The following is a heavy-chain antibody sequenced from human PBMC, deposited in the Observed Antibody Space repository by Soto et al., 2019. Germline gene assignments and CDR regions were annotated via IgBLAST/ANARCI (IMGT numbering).Heavy chain of an antibody. CDR3: VKDVVFWP. D-gene: IGHD2-15*01. CDR1: GYTFSNFG. CDR2: ISPNSEKT. Sequence: ASVKVSCKASGYTFSNFGISWVRQAPGEGLEWMGWISPNSEKTKIAQRFQGRVTMTTDISTSTSYLELRGLTSDDTAMYYCVKDVVFWPWGQGTLVTVAS. J-gene: IGHJ4*02. V-gene: IGHV1-18*01.